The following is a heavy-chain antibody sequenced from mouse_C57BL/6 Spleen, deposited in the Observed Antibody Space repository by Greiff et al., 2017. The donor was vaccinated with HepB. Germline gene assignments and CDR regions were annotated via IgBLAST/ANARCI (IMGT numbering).Heavy chain of an antibody. D-gene: IGHD1-1*01. V-gene: IGHV3-6*01. CDR3: ARVAYYGYFDY. CDR2: ISYDGSN. Sequence: EVKLVESGPGLVKPSQSLSLTCSVTGYSITSGYYWNWIRQFPGNKLEWMGYISYDGSNNYNPSLKNRISITRDTSKNQFFLKLNSVTTEDTATYYCARVAYYGYFDYWGQGTTLTVSS. CDR1: GYSITSGYY. J-gene: IGHJ2*01.